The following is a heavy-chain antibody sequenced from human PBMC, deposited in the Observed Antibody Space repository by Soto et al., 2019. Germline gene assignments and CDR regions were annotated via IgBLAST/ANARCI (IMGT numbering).Heavy chain of an antibody. CDR2: INHSGST. V-gene: IGHV4-34*01. Sequence: QVQLQQWGAGLLKPSETLSLTCAVYGGSFSGYYWSWIRQPPGKGLEWIGEINHSGSTNYNPSLKSRVTISVDTSKNQFSLKLSSVTAADTAVYYCASLGGYCSSTSCLTRDYWGQGTLVTVSS. J-gene: IGHJ4*02. D-gene: IGHD2-2*03. CDR1: GGSFSGYY. CDR3: ASLGGYCSSTSCLTRDY.